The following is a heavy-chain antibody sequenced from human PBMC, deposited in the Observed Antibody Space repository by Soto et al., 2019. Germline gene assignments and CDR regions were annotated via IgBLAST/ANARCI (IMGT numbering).Heavy chain of an antibody. J-gene: IGHJ4*02. CDR3: ARLRRDCHAPGCFGTDY. CDR1: GGSISSSGYY. D-gene: IGHD1-1*01. Sequence: SETLSLTCTVSGGSISSSGYYWGWIRQPPGKGLEWIGSIYYSGSTYYNPSLKSRVTVFVDTSKNQFSLKLSSVSAADTAVYYCARLRRDCHAPGCFGTDYCGQGTLVTVSS. V-gene: IGHV4-39*01. CDR2: IYYSGST.